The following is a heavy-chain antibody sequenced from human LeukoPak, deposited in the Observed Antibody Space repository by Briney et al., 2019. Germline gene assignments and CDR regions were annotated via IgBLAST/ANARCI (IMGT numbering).Heavy chain of an antibody. CDR3: ARSNYYDSSGYYDY. Sequence: ASVKVSCKASGYTFTGYYMHWARQAPGQGLEWMGWINPNSGGTNYAQKFQGRVTMTRDTSISTAYMELSRLRSDDTAVYYCARSNYYDSSGYYDYWGQGTLVTVSS. CDR1: GYTFTGYY. V-gene: IGHV1-2*02. D-gene: IGHD3-22*01. J-gene: IGHJ4*02. CDR2: INPNSGGT.